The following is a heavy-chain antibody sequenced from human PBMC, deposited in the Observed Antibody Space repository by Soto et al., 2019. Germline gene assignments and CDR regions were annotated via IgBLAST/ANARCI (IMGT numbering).Heavy chain of an antibody. V-gene: IGHV1-46*01. Sequence: GASVKVSCKASGYTFTSYYMHWVRQAPGQGLEWMGIINPSGGSTSYAQKFQGRVTMTRDTSTSTVYMELSSLRSEDTAVYYCVCTRSVVVVAATFGYFDYWGQGTLVTVSS. J-gene: IGHJ4*02. D-gene: IGHD2-15*01. CDR2: INPSGGST. CDR1: GYTFTSYY. CDR3: VCTRSVVVVAATFGYFDY.